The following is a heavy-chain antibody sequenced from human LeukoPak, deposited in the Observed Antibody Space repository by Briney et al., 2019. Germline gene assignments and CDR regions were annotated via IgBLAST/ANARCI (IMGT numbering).Heavy chain of an antibody. CDR2: IYSGGRT. Sequence: GGSLRLSCAASGFTVSRNYMSWVRQAPGKGLEWVSVIYSGGRTYYADSVKGRFTISRDNSKNTLYLQTNSLRAEDTAVYYCARAGQEWFGELGFDQWGQGTLVIVSS. CDR1: GFTVSRNY. D-gene: IGHD3-10*01. V-gene: IGHV3-66*01. J-gene: IGHJ4*02. CDR3: ARAGQEWFGELGFDQ.